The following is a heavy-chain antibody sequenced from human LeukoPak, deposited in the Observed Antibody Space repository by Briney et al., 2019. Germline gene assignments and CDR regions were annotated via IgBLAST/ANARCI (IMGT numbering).Heavy chain of an antibody. Sequence: ASVKVSCKASGYTFSNYAINWVRQAPGQGLEWMGWISTYNGNTNYAQKLQDRVTMTTDTSTSTAYMELRSLRSDDTAMYYCAREGIRIAAAGTIDYWGQGTLVTVSS. J-gene: IGHJ4*02. D-gene: IGHD6-13*01. CDR2: ISTYNGNT. CDR3: AREGIRIAAAGTIDY. CDR1: GYTFSNYA. V-gene: IGHV1-18*01.